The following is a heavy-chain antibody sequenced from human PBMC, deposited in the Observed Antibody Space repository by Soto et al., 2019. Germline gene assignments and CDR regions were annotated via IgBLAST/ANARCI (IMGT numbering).Heavy chain of an antibody. CDR1: GFTFSSYA. J-gene: IGHJ3*02. D-gene: IGHD1-26*01. CDR3: ITNDDSGCPFVRPHWDDGFDI. V-gene: IGHV3-15*01. Sequence: GSLRLSCAASGFTFSSYAMNWVRQAPGKGLEWVGRIKSIVNGGTADYAANVKGRFSISRDDSKNMVYLQMNSLQTEDTALYYCITNDDSGCPFVRPHWDDGFDIWGQGRMVTVSS. CDR2: IKSIVNGGTA.